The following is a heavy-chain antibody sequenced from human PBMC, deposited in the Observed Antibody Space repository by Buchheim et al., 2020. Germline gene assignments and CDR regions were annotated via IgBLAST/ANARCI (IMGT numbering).Heavy chain of an antibody. CDR2: IKSKTDGGTT. V-gene: IGHV3-15*07. CDR3: SVEGGYDFWRGSNNYHFDY. Sequence: EVQLVESGGGLVKPGGSLRLSCAASGFTFSNAWMNWVRQAPGKGLEWVGRIKSKTDGGTTDYAAPVKGRFTISRVDSKNTLYLQMNSLKTEDTAVYYCSVEGGYDFWRGSNNYHFDYWGPGTL. CDR1: GFTFSNAW. J-gene: IGHJ4*02. D-gene: IGHD3-3*01.